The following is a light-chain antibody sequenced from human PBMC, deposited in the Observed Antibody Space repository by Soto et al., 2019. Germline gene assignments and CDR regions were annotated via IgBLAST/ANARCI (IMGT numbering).Light chain of an antibody. Sequence: EIVMTQSAGTLSVSPGERATLSCRASQNIRSNLAWYQQKPGQAPRLLIYETSTRAPGIPARFSGSGSGTEFTLTISSLQSEDFAVYHCQQYNNWPPFTFGPGTKVDIK. CDR1: QNIRSN. CDR3: QQYNNWPPFT. V-gene: IGKV3-15*01. CDR2: ETS. J-gene: IGKJ3*01.